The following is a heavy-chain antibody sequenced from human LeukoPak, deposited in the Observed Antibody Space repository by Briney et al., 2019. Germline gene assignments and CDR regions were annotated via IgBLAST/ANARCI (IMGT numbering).Heavy chain of an antibody. CDR2: IKQDGSEQ. CDR1: GFTFSSHR. V-gene: IGHV3-7*01. D-gene: IGHD2-8*02. CDR3: ARDSTGWQADSFDV. J-gene: IGHJ3*01. Sequence: GGSLRLSCVASGFTFSSHRMSWVRQAPGKGLEWVADIKQDGSEQYYVDSVRGRFTISRDDGKNSLYLQMNSLRVEDTAVYFCARDSTGWQADSFDVWGQGTMVTVSS.